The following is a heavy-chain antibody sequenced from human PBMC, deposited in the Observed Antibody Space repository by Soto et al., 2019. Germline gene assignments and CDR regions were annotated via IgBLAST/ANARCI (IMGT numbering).Heavy chain of an antibody. CDR2: IYYSGST. CDR3: LSDGRIRSSGWYPYFQH. CDR1: GGSISSYY. Sequence: SETLSLTCTVSGGSISSYYWSWIRQPPGKGLEWIGYIYYSGSTNYNPSLKSRVTISVDTSKNKFSLKLRSVTAADTVVYYCLSDGRIRSSGWYPYFQHWGQGTLVTVSS. V-gene: IGHV4-59*08. D-gene: IGHD6-19*01. J-gene: IGHJ1*01.